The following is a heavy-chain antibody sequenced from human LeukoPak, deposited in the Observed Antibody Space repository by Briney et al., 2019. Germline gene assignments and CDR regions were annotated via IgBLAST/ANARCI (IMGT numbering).Heavy chain of an antibody. CDR2: IHYSGNT. CDR1: GGSIRSSYYY. Sequence: SETLSLTCTVSGGSIRSSYYYWGWIRQPPGKGLEWIGTIHYSGNTYYNPSLESRATISVDTSKNHFSLKMSSVTAADTAVYYCARSSGTGTFSYWGQGTLVTVSS. V-gene: IGHV4-39*02. J-gene: IGHJ4*02. CDR3: ARSSGTGTFSY. D-gene: IGHD6-25*01.